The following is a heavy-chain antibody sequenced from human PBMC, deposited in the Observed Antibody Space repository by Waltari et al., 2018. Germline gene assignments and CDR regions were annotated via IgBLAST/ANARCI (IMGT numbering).Heavy chain of an antibody. J-gene: IGHJ4*02. D-gene: IGHD6-19*01. Sequence: EVKLLASGGGLVRPGESLRLSCAASGFDYRKFAMSWVRRAPGKGLEWVSASNRLEVPPTYAASVQGRFTISRDNSKNTLFLQMDSLRAEDTAVYYCAKDMSSGWKTLDYWGQGALVAVSS. CDR2: SNRLEVPP. V-gene: IGHV3-23*01. CDR1: GFDYRKFA. CDR3: AKDMSSGWKTLDY.